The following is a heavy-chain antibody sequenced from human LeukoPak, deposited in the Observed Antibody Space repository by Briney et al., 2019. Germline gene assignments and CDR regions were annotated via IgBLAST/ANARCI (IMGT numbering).Heavy chain of an antibody. J-gene: IGHJ4*02. CDR1: GFTFSSYS. Sequence: GGSLRLSCAASGFTFSSYSMNWVRQAPGKGLEWVSSISSSSSYIYYADSVKGRFTISRDNAKDSLYLQMNSLRAEDTAVYYCAREYGSGSPIDYWGQGTLVTVSS. CDR2: ISSSSSYI. D-gene: IGHD3-10*01. CDR3: AREYGSGSPIDY. V-gene: IGHV3-21*01.